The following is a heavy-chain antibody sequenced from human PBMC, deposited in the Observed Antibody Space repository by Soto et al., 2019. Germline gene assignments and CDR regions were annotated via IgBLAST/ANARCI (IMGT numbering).Heavy chain of an antibody. D-gene: IGHD1-20*01. CDR1: SASITSDNW. Sequence: QVQLQESGPGLVKPSGTLSLTCIVSSASITSDNWWSWVRQPPGKGLEWIGEIYHTGKANYNPSPKSRATISVDKSKNHFSLNLSSVTAADTAVYYCARGVRSRYYYMDVWGKGTTVTVSS. CDR2: IYHTGKA. V-gene: IGHV4-4*02. CDR3: ARGVRSRYYYMDV. J-gene: IGHJ6*03.